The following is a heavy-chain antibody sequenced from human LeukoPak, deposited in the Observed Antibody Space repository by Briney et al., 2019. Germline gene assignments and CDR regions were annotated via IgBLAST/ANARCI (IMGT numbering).Heavy chain of an antibody. V-gene: IGHV4-39*07. CDR2: IYYIGST. D-gene: IGHD6-13*01. CDR1: GGSISSSSYY. Sequence: SETLSLTCTVSGGSISSSSYYWGWIRQPPGKGLEWIGRIYYIGSTYYNPSLKRRVTISVDTSKNQFSLKLSSVTAADTAVYYCARDYSPQQLTTPLRYYYYYGMDVWGQGTTVTVSS. CDR3: ARDYSPQQLTTPLRYYYYYGMDV. J-gene: IGHJ6*02.